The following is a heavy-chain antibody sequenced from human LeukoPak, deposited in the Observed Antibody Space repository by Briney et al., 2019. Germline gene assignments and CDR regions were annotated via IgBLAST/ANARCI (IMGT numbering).Heavy chain of an antibody. V-gene: IGHV1-3*01. Sequence: GASVKVSCKASGYNFTNYALHWVRQAPGQSLEWMGWINAGNGNTKYSQKFQGRVTFTRDASANTVYMELSSLRSEDTAVYYCARDRVTNGYNPGDDWGQGTLLTVSS. CDR1: GYNFTNYA. CDR3: ARDRVTNGYNPGDD. D-gene: IGHD5-24*01. CDR2: INAGNGNT. J-gene: IGHJ4*02.